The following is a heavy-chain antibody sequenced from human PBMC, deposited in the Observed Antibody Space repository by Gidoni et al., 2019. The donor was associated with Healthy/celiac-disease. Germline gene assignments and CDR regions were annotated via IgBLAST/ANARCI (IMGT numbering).Heavy chain of an antibody. V-gene: IGHV4-39*01. CDR3: ARQVLGQLWLLEYNWFDP. CDR1: GGSISSSSYY. Sequence: QLQLQESGPGLVKPSETLSLTCTVSGGSISSSSYYWGWIRQPPGKGLEWIGSIYYSGSTYYNPSLKSRVTISVDTSKNQFSLKLSSVTAADTAVYYCARQVLGQLWLLEYNWFDPWGQGTLVTVSS. D-gene: IGHD5-18*01. J-gene: IGHJ5*02. CDR2: IYYSGST.